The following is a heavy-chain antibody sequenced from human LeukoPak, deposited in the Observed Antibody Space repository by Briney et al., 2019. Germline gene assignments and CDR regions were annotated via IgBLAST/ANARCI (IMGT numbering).Heavy chain of an antibody. Sequence: GGSLRLSCAASGFTFSNAWMSWVRQAPGKGLEWVGRIKSKTDGGTTDYAAPVKGRFTISRDDSKNTLYLQMNGLKTEDTAVYYCAVGATPHYYYYMDVWGKGTTVTVSS. D-gene: IGHD1-26*01. CDR1: GFTFSNAW. CDR2: IKSKTDGGTT. CDR3: AVGATPHYYYYMDV. V-gene: IGHV3-15*01. J-gene: IGHJ6*03.